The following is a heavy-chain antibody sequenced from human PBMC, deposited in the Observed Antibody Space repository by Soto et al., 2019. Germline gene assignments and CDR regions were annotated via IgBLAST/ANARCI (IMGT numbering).Heavy chain of an antibody. D-gene: IGHD3-22*01. Sequence: ASVKVSCKASGGTFSSYAISWVRQAPGQGLEWMGGIIPIFGTANYAQKFQGRVTITADESTSTAYMELSSLRSEDTAVYYCGRDYYDSSGYSRYFDYWGQGTLVTVS. CDR3: GRDYYDSSGYSRYFDY. CDR2: IIPIFGTA. CDR1: GGTFSSYA. V-gene: IGHV1-69*13. J-gene: IGHJ4*02.